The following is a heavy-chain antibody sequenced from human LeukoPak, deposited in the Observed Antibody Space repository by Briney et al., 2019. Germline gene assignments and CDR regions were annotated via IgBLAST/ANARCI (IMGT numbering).Heavy chain of an antibody. J-gene: IGHJ3*02. D-gene: IGHD1-26*01. CDR3: ARRELLPNDAFDI. V-gene: IGHV3-21*01. CDR2: ISSSSSYI. CDR1: XFXFSSYS. Sequence: SLRLSCXASXFXFSSYSMNWVRQAPGKGREWVSSISSSSSYIYYADSVKGRFTSSRDHATHSLYLQMNSLTAEDTPVYYCARRELLPNDAFDISRQGTILTVSS.